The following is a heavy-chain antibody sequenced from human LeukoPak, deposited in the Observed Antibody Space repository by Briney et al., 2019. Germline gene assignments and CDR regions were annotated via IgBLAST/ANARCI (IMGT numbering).Heavy chain of an antibody. CDR1: GRFIGSSSSD. J-gene: IGHJ5*02. D-gene: IGHD4-17*01. CDR2: IYYSGST. CDR3: ASEAPYGP. Sequence: PSETLSLTCTVSGRFIGSSSSDWGWLRQPPGKGLEWIGSIYYSGSTYYNPSLKSRVTISVDTSKNQFSLKLSSVTAADTAVYYCASEAPYGPWGQGTLVTVSS. V-gene: IGHV4-39*01.